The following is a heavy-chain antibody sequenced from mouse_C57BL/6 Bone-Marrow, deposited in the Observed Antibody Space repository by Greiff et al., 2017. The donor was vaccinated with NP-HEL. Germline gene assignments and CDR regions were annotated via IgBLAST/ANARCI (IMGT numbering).Heavy chain of an antibody. Sequence: QVQLQQSGAELVKPGASVKMSCKASGYTFTTYPIEWMKQNHGKSLEWIGNFHPYNDDTKYNEKFKGKATLTVEKSSSTVYLELSRLTSDDSAVYYCARGFYYDYVSYWYFDVWGTGTTVTVSS. V-gene: IGHV1-47*01. D-gene: IGHD2-4*01. CDR3: ARGFYYDYVSYWYFDV. CDR1: GYTFTTYP. J-gene: IGHJ1*03. CDR2: FHPYNDDT.